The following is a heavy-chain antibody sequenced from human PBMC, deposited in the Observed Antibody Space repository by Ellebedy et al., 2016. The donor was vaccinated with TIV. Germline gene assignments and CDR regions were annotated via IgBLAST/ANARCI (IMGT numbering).Heavy chain of an antibody. CDR3: AKDVRYTTGWGGALDI. Sequence: PGGSLRLSCGVSGFFFSTHAMSWVRQAPGKGLEWVSSIGSSAYTTHYADSVKGRFTISRDNSRNTLYLQMNSLRGEDTAVYFCAKDVRYTTGWGGALDIWGQGAMVTVPS. CDR2: IGSSAYTT. D-gene: IGHD2-8*02. CDR1: GFFFSTHA. J-gene: IGHJ3*02. V-gene: IGHV3-23*01.